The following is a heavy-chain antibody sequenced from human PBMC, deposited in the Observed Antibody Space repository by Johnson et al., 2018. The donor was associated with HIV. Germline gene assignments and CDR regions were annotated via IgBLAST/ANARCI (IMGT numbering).Heavy chain of an antibody. D-gene: IGHD3-16*01. CDR3: ARGGRAKDAFDI. J-gene: IGHJ3*02. CDR1: GFTFDDYA. V-gene: IGHV3-9*01. Sequence: VQLVESGGGLVQPGRSLRLSCAASGFTFDDYAMHWVRQAPGKGLEWVSGISWNSGSIGYADSVKGRFTISRDNAKNSLYLQMNSLRAEDTALYYCARGGRAKDAFDIWGQGTMVTVSS. CDR2: ISWNSGSI.